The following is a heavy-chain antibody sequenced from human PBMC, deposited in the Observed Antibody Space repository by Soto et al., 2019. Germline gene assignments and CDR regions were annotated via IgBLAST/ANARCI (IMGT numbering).Heavy chain of an antibody. CDR1: GGTFSSYA. CDR2: IIPIFGTA. Sequence: ASVKVSCKASGGTFSSYAISWVRQAPGQGLEWMGGIIPIFGTANYAQKFQGRVTITADESTSTAYMELSSLRSEDTAVYYCARWKFYSGGHPEGEYDYHYYGMEVWGQGTTVPLS. V-gene: IGHV1-69*13. J-gene: IGHJ6*02. CDR3: ARWKFYSGGHPEGEYDYHYYGMEV. D-gene: IGHD1-26*01.